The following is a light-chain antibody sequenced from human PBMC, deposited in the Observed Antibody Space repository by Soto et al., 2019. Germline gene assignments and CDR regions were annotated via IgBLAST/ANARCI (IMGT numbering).Light chain of an antibody. CDR3: QQYGSSPLFT. Sequence: EIVLTQSPGTLSLSPGERATLSCRASQSVSSSYLAWYQQKPGQAPRLLIYGASHRATGIPDRFSGSGSGTDFTLTISRLEPEDFAVYYCQQYGSSPLFTFGPGTKVYIK. CDR1: QSVSSSY. V-gene: IGKV3-20*01. CDR2: GAS. J-gene: IGKJ3*01.